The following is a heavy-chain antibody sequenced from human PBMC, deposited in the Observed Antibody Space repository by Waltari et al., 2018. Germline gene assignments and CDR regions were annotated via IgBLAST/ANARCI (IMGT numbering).Heavy chain of an antibody. CDR2: IWYDGSNK. D-gene: IGHD1-26*01. J-gene: IGHJ4*02. Sequence: QVQLVESGGGVVQPGRSLRLSCAVSGFTFSNYGMHWVRQAPGKGCEWVSVIWYDGSNKYYADSVKGRFTISRDNSKNPLYLQMNSLRAEDTAVYYCASPSGYSGSYGVDYWGQGTLVTVSS. V-gene: IGHV3-33*01. CDR3: ASPSGYSGSYGVDY. CDR1: GFTFSNYG.